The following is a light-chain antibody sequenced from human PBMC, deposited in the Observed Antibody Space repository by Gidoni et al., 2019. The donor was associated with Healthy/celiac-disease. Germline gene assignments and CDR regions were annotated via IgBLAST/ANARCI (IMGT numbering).Light chain of an antibody. Sequence: SSDLTLPPSVTVSPGHTASISCSGDKLGDEYACWYQQTPGQSPVLVIYKDSKRPSGIPVRFSGSNSGNTATLTISGTEAMDEADYYCQAWDSSTAPFGGGTKLTVL. V-gene: IGLV3-1*01. J-gene: IGLJ2*01. CDR3: QAWDSSTAP. CDR2: KDS. CDR1: KLGDEY.